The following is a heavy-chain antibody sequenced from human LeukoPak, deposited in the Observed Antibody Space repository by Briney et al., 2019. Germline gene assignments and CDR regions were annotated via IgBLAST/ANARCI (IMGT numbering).Heavy chain of an antibody. D-gene: IGHD2/OR15-2a*01. CDR2: INHSGST. V-gene: IGHV4-34*01. CDR1: GGSFSGYY. J-gene: IGHJ4*02. CDR3: ARDGEYPGDY. Sequence: SETLSLTCTVYGGSFSGYYWSWIRQPPGKGLEWIGEINHSGSTNYNPSLKSRLTISVDTSKNQFSLKLSSVTAADTAVYYCARDGEYPGDYWGQGTLVTVSS.